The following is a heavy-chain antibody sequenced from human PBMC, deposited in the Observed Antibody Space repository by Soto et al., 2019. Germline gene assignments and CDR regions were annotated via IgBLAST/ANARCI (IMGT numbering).Heavy chain of an antibody. D-gene: IGHD2-2*01. J-gene: IGHJ5*02. Sequence: QVTLKESGPVLVKPTETLTLTCTVSGFSLSNARMGVSWIRQPPGKALEWLAHIFSNDEKSYSTSLKSGLTISKDTSKRQVVLTMTNMDPVDTATYYCARISGGYHLLKSYNWFDPWGQLTLVTVSS. CDR3: ARISGGYHLLKSYNWFDP. V-gene: IGHV2-26*01. CDR2: IFSNDEK. CDR1: GFSLSNARMG.